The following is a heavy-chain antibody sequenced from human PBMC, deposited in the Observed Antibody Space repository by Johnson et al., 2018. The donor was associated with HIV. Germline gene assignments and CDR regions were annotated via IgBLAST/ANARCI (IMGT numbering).Heavy chain of an antibody. J-gene: IGHJ3*02. V-gene: IGHV3-23*04. CDR3: ARAGWQQLVLDAFDI. D-gene: IGHD6-13*01. Sequence: VQLVESGGGVVQPGRSLRLSCAASGFTFSSYAMSWVRQAPGKGLEWVSAISGSGGSTYYADSVKGRFTISRDNSKNTLYLQMNSLRAEDTAVYYCARAGWQQLVLDAFDIWGQGTMVTVSS. CDR1: GFTFSSYA. CDR2: ISGSGGST.